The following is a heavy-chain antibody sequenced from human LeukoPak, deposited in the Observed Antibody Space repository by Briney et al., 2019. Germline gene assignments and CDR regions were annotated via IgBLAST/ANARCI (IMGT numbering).Heavy chain of an antibody. V-gene: IGHV3-21*01. CDR2: ISGSSTYI. J-gene: IGHJ6*02. Sequence: GGSLRLSCAASGFTFSSYSMNWVRQAPGKGPEWVSSISGSSTYIYHADSVKGRFTISRDNAKNSLYLQMNSLRADDTAVYYCARDFDDSQGVWGHGTTVTVSS. D-gene: IGHD2-15*01. CDR1: GFTFSSYS. CDR3: ARDFDDSQGV.